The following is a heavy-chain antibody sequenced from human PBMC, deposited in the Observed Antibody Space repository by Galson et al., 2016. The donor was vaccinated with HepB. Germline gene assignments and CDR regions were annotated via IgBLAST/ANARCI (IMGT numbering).Heavy chain of an antibody. CDR1: GFSFATHW. CDR2: IYAGDSET. D-gene: IGHD1-1*01. V-gene: IGHV5-51*01. J-gene: IGHJ6*02. Sequence: QSGAEVTKPGESLKISCKTSGFSFATHWIAWVRQMPGKGLEWMGIIYAGDSETRYSPPFQGQVTISVDKSTAVAYLQWNSLKASDSAMYYCARQRRNYGMDVWGQGTTVTASS. CDR3: ARQRRNYGMDV.